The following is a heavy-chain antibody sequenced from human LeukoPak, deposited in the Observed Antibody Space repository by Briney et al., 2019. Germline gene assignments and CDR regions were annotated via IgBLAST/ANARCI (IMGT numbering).Heavy chain of an antibody. D-gene: IGHD4-23*01. J-gene: IGHJ3*02. CDR2: INPSGSST. CDR3: ERIVTDYGGTPCAFDI. V-gene: IGHV1-46*01. CDR1: GYTFTSYY. Sequence: GSLKVSCEASGYTFTSYYMHWVRQAPGQGLEWMGIINPSGSSTSYAQNFQGRVTMTRDTSTSTVYMELSSLRAEDTAVYYWERIVTDYGGTPCAFDIWGKGTMVTVSS.